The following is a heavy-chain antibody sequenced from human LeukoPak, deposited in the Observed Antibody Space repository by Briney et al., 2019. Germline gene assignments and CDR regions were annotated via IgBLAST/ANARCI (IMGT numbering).Heavy chain of an antibody. CDR3: ARDGYGHGSLDY. Sequence: PGGSLRLSCAASGFTFSGYAMHWVRQAPGKGLEWVAVIWYDGSNENYADSVKGRFSISRDGSKNTLDPQIYSLRDEDTAAYYCARDGYGHGSLDYWGQGTLVSVSS. D-gene: IGHD5-18*01. V-gene: IGHV3-33*01. J-gene: IGHJ4*02. CDR2: IWYDGSNE. CDR1: GFTFSGYA.